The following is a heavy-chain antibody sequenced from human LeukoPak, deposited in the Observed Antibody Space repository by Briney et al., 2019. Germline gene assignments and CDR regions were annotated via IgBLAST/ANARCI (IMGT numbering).Heavy chain of an antibody. CDR1: GFTFSSYV. V-gene: IGHV3-30*02. Sequence: GGSLRLSCAASGFTFSSYVMHWVRQAPGKGLEWVAFIRYDGTNRYYADSVKGRFTISRDNSKNTLYLQMNSLRAEDTAVYYCARSTIVGATVDAFDIWGQGTMVTVSS. D-gene: IGHD1-26*01. CDR3: ARSTIVGATVDAFDI. CDR2: IRYDGTNR. J-gene: IGHJ3*02.